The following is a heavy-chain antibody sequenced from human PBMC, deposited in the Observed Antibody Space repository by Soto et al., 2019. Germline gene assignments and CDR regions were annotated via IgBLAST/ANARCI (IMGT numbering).Heavy chain of an antibody. Sequence: EVQLVESGGGLVQPGRSLRLSCAASGFSFDDYAMHWVRQAPGKGLEWVSTIFWNSGSIGYADSVKGRFTVSRDNAKNSLYLQMNSLRPEDTAFYYCAKADCSGGSCPPDDQWGQGTLVTVTS. V-gene: IGHV3-9*01. CDR2: IFWNSGSI. CDR1: GFSFDDYA. D-gene: IGHD2-15*01. CDR3: AKADCSGGSCPPDDQ. J-gene: IGHJ4*02.